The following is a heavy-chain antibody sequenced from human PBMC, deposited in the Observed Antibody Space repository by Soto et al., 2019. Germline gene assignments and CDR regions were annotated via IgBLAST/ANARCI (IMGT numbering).Heavy chain of an antibody. Sequence: QVQLVQSGAEVKKPGASVKVSCKASGYTFTSYGISWVRQAPGQGLEWMGWISAYNGNTNYAQKLQGRVIMTTDTSTSTAYMELRSLRSDDTAVYYCARLIRFLEWLSDYYYYYMDVWGKGTTVTVSS. V-gene: IGHV1-18*01. CDR2: ISAYNGNT. CDR3: ARLIRFLEWLSDYYYYYMDV. J-gene: IGHJ6*03. CDR1: GYTFTSYG. D-gene: IGHD3-3*01.